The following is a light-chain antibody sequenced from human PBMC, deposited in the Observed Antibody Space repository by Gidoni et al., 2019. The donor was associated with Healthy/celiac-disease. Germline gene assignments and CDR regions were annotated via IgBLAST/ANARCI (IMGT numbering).Light chain of an antibody. CDR1: QSVSSN. Sequence: EIVMTQSPATLSVSPGERATLSCRASQSVSSNLAWYQQKPGQAPRLLIYGASTRATGNPARFSGSGSGTEFTLTISSLQSEDFAVYYCQQYNNRPTFGPGTKVDIK. V-gene: IGKV3-15*01. CDR2: GAS. CDR3: QQYNNRPT. J-gene: IGKJ3*01.